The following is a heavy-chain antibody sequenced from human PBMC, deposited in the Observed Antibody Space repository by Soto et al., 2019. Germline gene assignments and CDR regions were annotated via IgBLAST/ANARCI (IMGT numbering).Heavy chain of an antibody. CDR2: IWYDGSNK. Sequence: SLRLSCAASGFTFSSYGMHWVRQAAGKGLEWVAVIWYDGSNKYYADSVKGRFTISRDNSKNTLYLQMNSLRAEDTAVYYCARSRVGATTLAFPLAYSGQGTPVPVSS. V-gene: IGHV3-33*01. D-gene: IGHD1-26*01. CDR1: GFTFSSYG. J-gene: IGHJ4*02. CDR3: ARSRVGATTLAFPLAY.